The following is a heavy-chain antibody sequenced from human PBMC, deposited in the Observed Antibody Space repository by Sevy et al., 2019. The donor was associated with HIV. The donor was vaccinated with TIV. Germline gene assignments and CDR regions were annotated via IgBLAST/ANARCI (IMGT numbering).Heavy chain of an antibody. CDR2: INQEGSEK. J-gene: IGHJ5*02. CDR1: GFTFSSYW. D-gene: IGHD6-19*01. CDR3: TSDDSGWPS. Sequence: GGSLRLSCAVSGFTFSSYWMNWVRQAPGKGLEWVASINQEGSEKDYVDSVKGRFTISRDNAERSLYLQMNGLRVEDTAVYCSTSDDSGWPSWGQGTLVTVSS. V-gene: IGHV3-7*01.